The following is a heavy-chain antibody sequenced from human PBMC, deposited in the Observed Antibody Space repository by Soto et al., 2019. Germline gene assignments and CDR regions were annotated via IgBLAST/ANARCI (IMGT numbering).Heavy chain of an antibody. CDR3: ARAIRFLEWLYDYYYYMDV. CDR1: GYTFTSYD. Sequence: ASVKVSCKASGYTFTSYDINWVRQATGQGLEWMGWMNPNSGNTGYAQKFQGRVTMTRNTSISTAYMELSSLRSEDTAVYYCARAIRFLEWLYDYYYYMDVWGKGTTVTVSS. J-gene: IGHJ6*03. D-gene: IGHD3-3*01. V-gene: IGHV1-8*01. CDR2: MNPNSGNT.